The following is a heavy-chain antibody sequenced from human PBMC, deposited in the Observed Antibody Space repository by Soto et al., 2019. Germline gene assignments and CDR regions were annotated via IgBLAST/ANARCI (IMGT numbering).Heavy chain of an antibody. CDR1: GGTFSSYA. V-gene: IGHV1-69*13. Sequence: SVKVSCKASGGTFSSYAISWVRQAPGQGLEWMGGIIPIFGTANYAQKFQGRVTITADESTSTAYMELSSLRSEDTAVYYCARVRLAVTMVRGVISPWYYYYGMDVWGQGTTVTVSS. CDR2: IIPIFGTA. CDR3: ARVRLAVTMVRGVISPWYYYYGMDV. J-gene: IGHJ6*02. D-gene: IGHD3-10*01.